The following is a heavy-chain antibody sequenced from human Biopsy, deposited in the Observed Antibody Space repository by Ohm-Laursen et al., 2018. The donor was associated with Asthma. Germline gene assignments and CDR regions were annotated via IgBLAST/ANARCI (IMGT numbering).Heavy chain of an antibody. V-gene: IGHV4-34*01. CDR2: SDHRGNT. D-gene: IGHD3-3*01. CDR3: ARGPEWSGLDI. CDR1: GLSSSGYY. Sequence: GTLSLTCSMYGLSSSGYYWTWIRQPPGKGLVWIGESDHRGNTNINPTLKSRVTISKDKSANEFSLKMRSVTAADTAIYYCARGPEWSGLDIWGQGTTVTVSS. J-gene: IGHJ6*02.